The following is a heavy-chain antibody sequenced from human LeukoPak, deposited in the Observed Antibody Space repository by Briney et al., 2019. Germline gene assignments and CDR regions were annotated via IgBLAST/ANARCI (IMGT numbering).Heavy chain of an antibody. CDR2: KYQSGST. D-gene: IGHD6-19*01. CDR3: ARVGTGSSSGHLDY. CDR1: GYSMSSGYY. J-gene: IGHJ4*02. V-gene: IGHV4-38-2*01. Sequence: PSETLSPTCAVSGYSMSSGYYWGWIRQPPGKGLEWIGSKYQSGSTYYNPSLKSRVTISLDTSKNHFSLKLSSVTAADTAVYYCARVGTGSSSGHLDYWGQGTLVTVSS.